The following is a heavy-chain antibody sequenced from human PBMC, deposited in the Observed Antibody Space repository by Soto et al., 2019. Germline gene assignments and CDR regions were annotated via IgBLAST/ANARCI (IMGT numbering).Heavy chain of an antibody. D-gene: IGHD2-8*02. J-gene: IGHJ6*04. V-gene: IGHV4-59*01. Sequence: SETLSLTCTVSGGSISSYYWSWIRQLPGKGLEWIGYIYYSGSTNYNPSLKSRVTISVDTSKNQFSLKLSSVTAADTAVYYCARLWCVDRDPSYYGMDVWGKGTTVTVSS. CDR1: GGSISSYY. CDR2: IYYSGST. CDR3: ARLWCVDRDPSYYGMDV.